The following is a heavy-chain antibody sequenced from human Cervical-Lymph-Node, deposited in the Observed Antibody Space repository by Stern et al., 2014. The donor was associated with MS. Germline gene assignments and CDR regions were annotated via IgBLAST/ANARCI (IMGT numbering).Heavy chain of an antibody. Sequence: DQLVQSGGGLVQPGGSLRLSCVASGFTLSGYNMNWVRQAPGKGLEWVSYITVGSGDIYYADSVKGRFTISRDDAKNSLYLQMDSLRDEDTALYYCATDRDRGCDYSDWGQGTLVTVSS. J-gene: IGHJ4*02. CDR3: ATDRDRGCDYSD. V-gene: IGHV3-48*02. D-gene: IGHD5-12*01. CDR1: GFTLSGYN. CDR2: ITVGSGDI.